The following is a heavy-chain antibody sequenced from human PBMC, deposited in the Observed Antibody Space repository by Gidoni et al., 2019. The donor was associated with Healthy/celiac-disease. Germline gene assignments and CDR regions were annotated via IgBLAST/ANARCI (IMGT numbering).Heavy chain of an antibody. D-gene: IGHD4-17*01. CDR2: FAPEDGET. V-gene: IGHV1-24*01. J-gene: IGHJ4*02. CDR1: GYTLPELS. CDR3: ATQGPLTTVTTFSDY. Sequence: QVQLVQSGAEVKPPGSSVKVSCKVSGYTLPELSIHWVRQAPGKGLAWLGGFAPEDGETIYAQKFQGRVTMTEDTSTDTAYMELSSLRSEDTAVYYCATQGPLTTVTTFSDYWGQGTLVTVSS.